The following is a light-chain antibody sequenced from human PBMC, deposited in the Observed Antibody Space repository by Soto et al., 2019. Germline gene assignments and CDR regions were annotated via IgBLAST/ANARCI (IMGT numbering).Light chain of an antibody. CDR3: QSYASSLSGYV. CDR2: ENN. J-gene: IGLJ1*01. Sequence: QSVLTQPPSVSEAPGQRVTISCTWSSSNIGAGYDAHWYQQVPGTAPKLLIYENNNQPSGVPDRFSGSKSGTSASLAIPGLQAEDEAEYYCQSYASSLSGYVFGTGTKVTVL. CDR1: SSNIGAGYD. V-gene: IGLV1-40*01.